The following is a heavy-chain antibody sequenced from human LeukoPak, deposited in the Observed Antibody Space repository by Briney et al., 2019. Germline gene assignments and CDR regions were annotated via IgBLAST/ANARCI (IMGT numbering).Heavy chain of an antibody. Sequence: PGGSLRLSCAASGFTFSSYGMHWVRQAPGKGLEWVAVIWYDGSNKYYADSVKGRFTISRDNSKNTLYLQMNSLRAEDTAVYYCARDRDGDYGSGTSDWGYGMDVWGQGTTVTVSS. J-gene: IGHJ6*02. V-gene: IGHV3-33*08. CDR1: GFTFSSYG. CDR3: ARDRDGDYGSGTSDWGYGMDV. CDR2: IWYDGSNK. D-gene: IGHD3-10*01.